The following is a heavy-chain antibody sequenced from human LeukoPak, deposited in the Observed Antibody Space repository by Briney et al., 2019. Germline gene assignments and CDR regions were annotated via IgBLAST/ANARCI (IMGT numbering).Heavy chain of an antibody. Sequence: PGGSLRLSCEVSGFTFNNYAMSWVRQTPGKGLQWVSSISGSGGSTYYADSVKGRFTISRDNSKNTLYLQMNSLRAEDTAVYYCAKPWVDNINWSPPEPRDYWGQGTLVTVSS. CDR1: GFTFNNYA. CDR2: ISGSGGST. CDR3: AKPWVDNINWSPPEPRDY. D-gene: IGHD1-1*01. V-gene: IGHV3-23*01. J-gene: IGHJ4*02.